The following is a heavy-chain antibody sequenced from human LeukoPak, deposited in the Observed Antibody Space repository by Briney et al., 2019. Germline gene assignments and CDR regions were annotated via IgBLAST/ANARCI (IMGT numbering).Heavy chain of an antibody. D-gene: IGHD5-24*01. V-gene: IGHV4-59*06. CDR1: GGSISSYY. CDR2: IYYSGST. CDR3: ARDGRHRTIDY. J-gene: IGHJ4*02. Sequence: SETLSLTCTVSGGSISSYYWSWIRQHPGKGLEWIGYIYYSGSTYYNPSLKSRVTISVDTSKNQFSLKLSSVTAADTAVYYCARDGRHRTIDYWGQGTLVTVSS.